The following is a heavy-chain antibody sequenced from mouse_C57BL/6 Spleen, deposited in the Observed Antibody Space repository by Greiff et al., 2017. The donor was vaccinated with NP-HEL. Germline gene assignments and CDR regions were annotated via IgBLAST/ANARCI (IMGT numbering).Heavy chain of an antibody. J-gene: IGHJ4*01. D-gene: IGHD2-4*01. CDR2: IYPGSGST. Sequence: VQLQQSGAELVKPGASVKMSCKASGYTFTSYWITWVKQRPGQGLEWIGDIYPGSGSTNYNEKFKSKATLTVDTSSSTAYMQLSSLTSEDSAVDYCARGGYYDYAYYAMDYWGQGTSVTVSS. CDR1: GYTFTSYW. CDR3: ARGGYYDYAYYAMDY. V-gene: IGHV1-55*01.